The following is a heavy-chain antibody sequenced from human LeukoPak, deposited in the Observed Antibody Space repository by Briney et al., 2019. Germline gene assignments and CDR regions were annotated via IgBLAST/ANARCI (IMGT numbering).Heavy chain of an antibody. D-gene: IGHD1-26*01. J-gene: IGHJ5*02. CDR2: MNPNSGNT. CDR3: ARAGWELLGWFDP. V-gene: IGHV1-8*01. CDR1: GYTFTNYD. Sequence: ASVKVSCKASGYTFTNYDINWVRQASGQGLEWMGWMNPNSGNTGSPQKFQGRVTMTRNTSISTAYMELSSLTSEDTAVYYCARAGWELLGWFDPWGQGTLVTVSS.